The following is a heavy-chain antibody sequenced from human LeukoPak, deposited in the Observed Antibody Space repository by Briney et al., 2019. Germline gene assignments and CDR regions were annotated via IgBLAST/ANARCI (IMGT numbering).Heavy chain of an antibody. CDR1: RGTFSSYA. CDR2: IIPIFGTA. Sequence: EASVKVSCKASRGTFSSYAISWVRQAPGQGLEWMGGIIPIFGTANYAQKFQGRVTITADESTSTAYMELSSLRSEDTAVYYCARGAWFGEFYYGMDVWGQGTTVTVSS. CDR3: ARGAWFGEFYYGMDV. J-gene: IGHJ6*02. D-gene: IGHD3-10*01. V-gene: IGHV1-69*13.